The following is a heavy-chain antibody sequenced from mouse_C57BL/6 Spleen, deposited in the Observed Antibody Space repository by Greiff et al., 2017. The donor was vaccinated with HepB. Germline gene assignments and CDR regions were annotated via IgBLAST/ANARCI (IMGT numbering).Heavy chain of an antibody. V-gene: IGHV1-50*01. J-gene: IGHJ2*01. CDR2: IDPSDSYT. CDR1: GYTFTSYW. D-gene: IGHD2-4*01. Sequence: QVQLQQPGAELVKPGASVKMSCKASGYTFTSYWMQWVKQRPGQGLEWIGEIDPSDSYTNYNQKFKGKATLTVDTSSSTAYMQLSSLTSEDSAVYYCARRGDYDSFDYWGQGTTLTVSS. CDR3: ARRGDYDSFDY.